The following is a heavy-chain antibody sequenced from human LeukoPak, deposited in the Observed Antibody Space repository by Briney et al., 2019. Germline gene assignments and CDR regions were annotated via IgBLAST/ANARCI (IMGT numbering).Heavy chain of an antibody. D-gene: IGHD6-6*01. CDR1: GFTFSSYA. CDR3: ARDRPYFEY. Sequence: PGGSLRLSCAASGFTFSSYAMSWVRQAPGKGLEWVSVIYSAGITYYADSVKDRFIISRDNSENTLYLELNSLRAEDTAVYYCARDRPYFEYWGQGTLVTVSS. V-gene: IGHV3-66*01. CDR2: IYSAGIT. J-gene: IGHJ4*02.